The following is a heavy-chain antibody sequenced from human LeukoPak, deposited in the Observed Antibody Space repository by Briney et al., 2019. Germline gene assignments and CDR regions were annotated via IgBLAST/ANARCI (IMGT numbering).Heavy chain of an antibody. J-gene: IGHJ6*02. CDR2: IDWNGGTT. CDR3: AKVFRSNYYGMDV. V-gene: IGHV3-20*04. Sequence: PGGSLRPSCIASGFIFDDYGMGWVRQAPGNGLGWVSGIDWNGGTTSYGDSVKGRFTISRDNAKNSLYLEMNSLRAEDTALYYCAKVFRSNYYGMDVWGQGTTVTVSS. CDR1: GFIFDDYG.